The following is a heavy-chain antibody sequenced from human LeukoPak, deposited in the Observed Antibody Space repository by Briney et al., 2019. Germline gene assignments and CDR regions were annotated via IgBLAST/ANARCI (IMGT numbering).Heavy chain of an antibody. Sequence: SETLSLTCTVSGGSISSSSYYWGWIRQPPGKGLEWIGSIYYSGSTNYNPSLKSRVTISVDTSKNQFSLKLSSVTAADTAVYYCARVKGYYFDYWGQGTLVTVSS. V-gene: IGHV4-39*07. CDR2: IYYSGST. CDR1: GGSISSSSYY. J-gene: IGHJ4*02. CDR3: ARVKGYYFDY.